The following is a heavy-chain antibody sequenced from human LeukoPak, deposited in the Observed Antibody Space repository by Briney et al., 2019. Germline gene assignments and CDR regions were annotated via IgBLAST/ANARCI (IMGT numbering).Heavy chain of an antibody. CDR3: ARAAAGNDY. CDR2: VSWNSDRI. J-gene: IGHJ4*02. V-gene: IGHV3-9*01. CDR1: GFSFDDYA. D-gene: IGHD3-10*01. Sequence: PGGSLRLSCAASGFSFDDYAMHWVRQVPGKGLEWVSGVSWNSDRIAYADSVKGRFTISRDNSKNTLYLQMNSLRAEDTAVYYCARAAAGNDYWGQGTLVTVSS.